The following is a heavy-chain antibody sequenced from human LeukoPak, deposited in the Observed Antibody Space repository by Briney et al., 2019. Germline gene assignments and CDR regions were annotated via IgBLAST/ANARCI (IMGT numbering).Heavy chain of an antibody. CDR1: GFAVSSNY. CDR2: IYISEIT. Sequence: GGSLRLSCAASGFAVSSNYMSWVRQAPGKGLEWVSLIYISEITKYTDSVKGRFTISRGDSKSALYLQMNNLTADDTAVYYCARDQSGRDYVFYYGMDVWGQGTTVTVS. J-gene: IGHJ6*02. D-gene: IGHD3-3*01. V-gene: IGHV3-66*01. CDR3: ARDQSGRDYVFYYGMDV.